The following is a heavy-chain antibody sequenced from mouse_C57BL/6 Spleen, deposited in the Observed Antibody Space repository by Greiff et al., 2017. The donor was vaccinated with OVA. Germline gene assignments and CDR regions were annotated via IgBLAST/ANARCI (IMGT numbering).Heavy chain of an antibody. J-gene: IGHJ2*01. CDR1: GYTFTSYW. V-gene: IGHV1-52*01. Sequence: QVQLQQSGAELVRPGSSVKLSCKASGYTFTSYWMHWVKQRPIQGLEWIGNIDPSDSETHYNQKFKVKATLTVDKSSSTAYMQLSSLTSEDSAVYYCAREYYGSDYFDYWGQGTTLTVSS. D-gene: IGHD1-1*01. CDR3: AREYYGSDYFDY. CDR2: IDPSDSET.